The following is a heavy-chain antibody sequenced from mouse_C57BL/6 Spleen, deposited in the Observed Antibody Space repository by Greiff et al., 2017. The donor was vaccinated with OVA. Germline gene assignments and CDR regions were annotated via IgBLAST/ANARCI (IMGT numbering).Heavy chain of an antibody. D-gene: IGHD1-1*01. V-gene: IGHV1-50*01. CDR2: IDPSDSYT. Sequence: QVHVKQPGAELVKPGASVKLSCKASGYTFTSYWMQWVKQRPGQGLEWIGEIDPSDSYTNYNQKFKGKATLTVDTSSSTAYMQLSSLTSEDSAVYYCARGDYYGTFDVWGTGTTVTVSS. J-gene: IGHJ1*03. CDR3: ARGDYYGTFDV. CDR1: GYTFTSYW.